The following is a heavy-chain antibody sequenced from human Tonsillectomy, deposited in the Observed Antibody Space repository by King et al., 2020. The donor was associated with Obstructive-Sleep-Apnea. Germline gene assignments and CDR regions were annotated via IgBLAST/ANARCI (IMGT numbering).Heavy chain of an antibody. V-gene: IGHV4-59*08. J-gene: IGHJ4*02. Sequence: VQLQESGPGLVKPSETLSLTCTVSGGSISSYYWSWIRQPPGKGLEWIGYVYYSGSPNYNPSLKSRVTISVDTSKKQFSLKLSSVTAADTAVYYCAISVDTAMVFDYWGQGTLVTVSS. D-gene: IGHD5-18*01. CDR2: VYYSGSP. CDR3: AISVDTAMVFDY. CDR1: GGSISSYY.